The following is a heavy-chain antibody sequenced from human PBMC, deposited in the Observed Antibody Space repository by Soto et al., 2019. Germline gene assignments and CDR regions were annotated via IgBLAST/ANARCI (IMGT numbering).Heavy chain of an antibody. J-gene: IGHJ6*02. CDR1: GFTFSDYY. CDR3: ARAPGSGSYYYYYGMDV. D-gene: IGHD3-10*01. Sequence: QVQLVESGGGLVKPGGSLRLSCAASGFTFSDYYMSWIRQAPGKGLEWVSYISSSSSYTNYADSVKGRFPSSRDNAKKSLYLQMNSLRAEDAAVYYCARAPGSGSYYYYYGMDVWGQGTTVTVSS. V-gene: IGHV3-11*06. CDR2: ISSSSSYT.